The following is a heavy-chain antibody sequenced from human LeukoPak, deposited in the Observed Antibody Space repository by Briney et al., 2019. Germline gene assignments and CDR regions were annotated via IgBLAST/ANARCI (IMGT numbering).Heavy chain of an antibody. CDR1: GGSFSGYY. Sequence: PSETLSLTCAVYGGSFSGYYWSWIRQPPGKGLEWIGETNHSGSTNYNPSLKSRVTISVDTSKNQFSLKLSSVTAADTAVYYCARKEIQIRPTVTTTRGFDPWGQGTLSPSPQ. V-gene: IGHV4-34*01. CDR2: TNHSGST. J-gene: IGHJ5*02. D-gene: IGHD4-17*01. CDR3: ARKEIQIRPTVTTTRGFDP.